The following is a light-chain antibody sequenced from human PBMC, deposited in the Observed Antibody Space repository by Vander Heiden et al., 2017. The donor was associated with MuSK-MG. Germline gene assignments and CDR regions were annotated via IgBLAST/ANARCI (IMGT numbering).Light chain of an antibody. CDR2: DVS. CDR1: SSDVGSYNY. V-gene: IGLV2-14*03. CDR3: SSYTTSSTGV. Sequence: QSALTQPASVSGSPGQSITISCTGTSSDVGSYNYVSWYQQHPGKAPKLMMFDVSDRPSGVSNRFSGSKSGNTASLTISGLQAEDEADYYCSSYTTSSTGVFGTGTKVTVL. J-gene: IGLJ1*01.